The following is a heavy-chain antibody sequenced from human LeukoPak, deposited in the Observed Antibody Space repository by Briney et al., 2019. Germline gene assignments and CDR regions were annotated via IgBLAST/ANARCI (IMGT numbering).Heavy chain of an antibody. CDR3: SRDPRHNDY. Sequence: PGGSLRLSCAASGFTFSDYYMTWIRQAPGKGLERVSYISSSGRTIYYADSVKGRFTISRDNAKNSLYLHMNSLTVEDTAVYYCSRDPRHNDYWGQGTLVTVSS. V-gene: IGHV3-11*01. CDR1: GFTFSDYY. CDR2: ISSSGRTI. J-gene: IGHJ4*02.